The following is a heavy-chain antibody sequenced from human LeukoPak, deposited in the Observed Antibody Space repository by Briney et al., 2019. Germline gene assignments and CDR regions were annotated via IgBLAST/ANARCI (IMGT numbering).Heavy chain of an antibody. CDR3: ARGETIAVAGINY. D-gene: IGHD6-19*01. CDR1: GYTFTSYY. Sequence: ASAKVSCKASGYTFTSYYMHWVRQAPGQGLEWMGTINPSGGSTSYAQKFQGRVTMTRDMSTSTVYMELSSLRSEDTAVYYCARGETIAVAGINYWGQGTLVTVSS. V-gene: IGHV1-46*01. J-gene: IGHJ4*02. CDR2: INPSGGST.